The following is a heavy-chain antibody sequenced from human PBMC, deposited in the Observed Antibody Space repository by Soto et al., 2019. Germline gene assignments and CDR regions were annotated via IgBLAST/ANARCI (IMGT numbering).Heavy chain of an antibody. CDR3: ARVGYGGYDSSGSISMAFGY. CDR1: GGSISSGDYY. CDR2: IYYSGST. D-gene: IGHD3-22*01. Sequence: QVQLQESGPGLVKPSQTLSLTCTVSGGSISSGDYYWSWIRQPPGKGLEWIGYIYYSGSTYYNPSLKSRVTIAVDTSENQFSLKRSSVTAADTAVYYCARVGYGGYDSSGSISMAFGYWGQGTLVTVSS. V-gene: IGHV4-30-4*01. J-gene: IGHJ4*02.